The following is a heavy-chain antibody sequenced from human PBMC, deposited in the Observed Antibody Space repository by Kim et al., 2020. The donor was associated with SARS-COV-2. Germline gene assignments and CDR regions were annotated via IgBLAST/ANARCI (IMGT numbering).Heavy chain of an antibody. J-gene: IGHJ5*02. V-gene: IGHV3-66*04. Sequence: GGATCDADSVKGRFTISRDSSKNTLYLQMNSLRVEDTAVYYCAGHDWCDPWGQGTLVTVSS. CDR3: AGHDWCDP. CDR2: GGAT.